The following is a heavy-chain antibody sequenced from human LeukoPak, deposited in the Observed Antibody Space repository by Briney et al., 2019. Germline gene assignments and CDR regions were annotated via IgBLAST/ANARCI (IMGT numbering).Heavy chain of an antibody. CDR2: ISSSGSTI. CDR3: ARSVGVRYFGHYFDY. J-gene: IGHJ4*02. V-gene: IGHV3-48*03. CDR1: GFTFSSYE. Sequence: GGSLRLSCAASGFTFSSYEMNWVRQAPGKGLEWVSYISSSGSTIYYADSVKGRFTISRDNAKNTLYLQMNSLRAEDTAVYYCARSVGVRYFGHYFDYWGQGTLVTVSS. D-gene: IGHD3-9*01.